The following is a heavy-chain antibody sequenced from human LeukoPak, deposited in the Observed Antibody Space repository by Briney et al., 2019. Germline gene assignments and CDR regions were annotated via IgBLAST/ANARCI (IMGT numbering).Heavy chain of an antibody. Sequence: KPSETLSLTCTVSGGSISSYYWSWIRQPPGKGLEWIGYISYSGSTNYNPSLKRRVTTSVDTSKNQFSLQLSSVTAADTAVYYCARHGRKFCSSTSCSHYFDYWGQGTLVAVSS. CDR3: ARHGRKFCSSTSCSHYFDY. CDR2: ISYSGST. D-gene: IGHD2-2*01. J-gene: IGHJ4*02. V-gene: IGHV4-59*08. CDR1: GGSISSYY.